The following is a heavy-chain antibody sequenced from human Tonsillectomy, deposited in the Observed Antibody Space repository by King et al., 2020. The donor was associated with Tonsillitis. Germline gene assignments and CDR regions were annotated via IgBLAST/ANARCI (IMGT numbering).Heavy chain of an antibody. CDR2: MNPNSGNT. Sequence: VQLVESGAEVKKPGASVKVSCKASGYTFTSYDINWVRQATGQGLEWMGWMNPNSGNTGYAQKFQGRVTMTRNTSISTAYMVLSSLRSEGTAGDYCAREDSVSGLDGRDVWGQGTTVTVSS. J-gene: IGHJ6*02. V-gene: IGHV1-8*01. CDR3: AREDSVSGLDGRDV. CDR1: GYTFTSYD. D-gene: IGHD2-15*01.